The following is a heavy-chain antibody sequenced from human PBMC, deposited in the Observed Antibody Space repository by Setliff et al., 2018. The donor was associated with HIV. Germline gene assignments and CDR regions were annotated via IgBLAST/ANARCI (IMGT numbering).Heavy chain of an antibody. J-gene: IGHJ6*02. D-gene: IGHD5-12*01. CDR3: ARDTSRYSGYDYPPNYYYYGMDV. V-gene: IGHV1-69*10. CDR1: GGTFSSYA. CDR2: IIPILGIA. Sequence: SVKVSCKASGGTFSSYAISWVRQAPGQGLEWMGGIIPILGIANYAQKFQGRVTITADKSTSTAYMELSSLRSEDTAVYYCARDTSRYSGYDYPPNYYYYGMDVWGQGTTVTV.